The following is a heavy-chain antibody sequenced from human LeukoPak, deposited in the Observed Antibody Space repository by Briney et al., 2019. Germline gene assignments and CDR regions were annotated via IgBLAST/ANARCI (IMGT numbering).Heavy chain of an antibody. Sequence: SETLSLTCAVYGGSFSGYYWSWIRQPPGKGLEWIGEINHSGSTNYNPSLKSRVTISVDTSKNQFSLKLSSVTAADTAVYYCAREPSEGIAAAGFDYWGQGTLVTVSS. J-gene: IGHJ4*02. V-gene: IGHV4-34*01. CDR3: AREPSEGIAAAGFDY. CDR1: GGSFSGYY. CDR2: INHSGST. D-gene: IGHD6-13*01.